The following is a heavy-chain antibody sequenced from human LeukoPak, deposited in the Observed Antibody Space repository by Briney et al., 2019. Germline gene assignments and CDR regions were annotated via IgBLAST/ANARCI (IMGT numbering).Heavy chain of an antibody. Sequence: PGGSLRLSXAASGFTFSSYAMHWVRQAPGKGLEWVAVISYDGSNKYYADSVKGRFTISRDNSKNTLYLQMNSLRAEDTAVYYCARDMFLEWSGFDYWGQGTLVTVSS. V-gene: IGHV3-30-3*01. CDR2: ISYDGSNK. CDR1: GFTFSSYA. J-gene: IGHJ4*02. D-gene: IGHD3-3*01. CDR3: ARDMFLEWSGFDY.